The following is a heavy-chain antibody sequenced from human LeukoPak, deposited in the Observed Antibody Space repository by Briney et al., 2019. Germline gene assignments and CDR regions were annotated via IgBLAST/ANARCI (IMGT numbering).Heavy chain of an antibody. CDR3: ATNSGWRFDY. J-gene: IGHJ4*02. CDR2: MYHSGST. Sequence: ESSETLSLTCAVSGGSISSSYWWSWVRQPPGKGLEWIGEMYHSGSTNYNPSLKSRVTISLDNSKNQFSLKLSSVTAADTAVYYCATNSGWRFDYWGQGILVTVS. V-gene: IGHV4-4*02. CDR1: GGSISSSYW. D-gene: IGHD6-19*01.